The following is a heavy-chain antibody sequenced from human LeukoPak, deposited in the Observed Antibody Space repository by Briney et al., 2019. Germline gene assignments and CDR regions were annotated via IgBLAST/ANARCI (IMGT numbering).Heavy chain of an antibody. CDR2: ISSSSSYI. V-gene: IGHV3-21*01. J-gene: IGHJ4*02. D-gene: IGHD6-19*01. CDR3: ARGRAVAGTVGFLDY. CDR1: GFTFSTYS. Sequence: PGGSLRLSCAASGFTFSTYSMNWVRQAPGKGLEWVSSISSSSSYIHYADSVKGRFTISRDNAKNSLYLQMNSLRAEDTAVYYCARGRAVAGTVGFLDYWGQGTLVTVSS.